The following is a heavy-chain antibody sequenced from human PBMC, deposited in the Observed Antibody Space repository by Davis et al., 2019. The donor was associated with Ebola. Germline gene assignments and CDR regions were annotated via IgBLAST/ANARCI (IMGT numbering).Heavy chain of an antibody. CDR1: ALTFSGYW. CDR2: INTHGNSA. D-gene: IGHD1-26*01. J-gene: IGHJ4*02. V-gene: IGHV3-74*01. Sequence: GESLKISCAASALTFSGYWMHWVRQAPGMGLVWVSRINTHGNSADYADSVKGRFTNSRDNAKNTLYLQMNSLRAEDTAVYYCARGYSGNYSPLDYWGQGTLVTVSS. CDR3: ARGYSGNYSPLDY.